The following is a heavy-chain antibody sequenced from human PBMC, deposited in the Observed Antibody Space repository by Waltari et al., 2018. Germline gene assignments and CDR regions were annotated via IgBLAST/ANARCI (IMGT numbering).Heavy chain of an antibody. CDR1: GYTFTDYY. CDR2: VDPEDGET. Sequence: EVQLVQSGAEGKKPGATVKISCKASGYTFTDYYMHWVQQAPGKGLAWMGRVDPEDGETIDAEKCQGRVTITADTSTDTADMALSSLRSEDTAVYYCATVGYYYDSSGYLTDAFDLWGQGTMVTVSS. D-gene: IGHD3-22*01. V-gene: IGHV1-69-2*01. CDR3: ATVGYYYDSSGYLTDAFDL. J-gene: IGHJ3*01.